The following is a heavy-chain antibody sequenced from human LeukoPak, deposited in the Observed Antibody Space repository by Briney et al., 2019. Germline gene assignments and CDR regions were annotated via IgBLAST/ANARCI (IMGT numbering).Heavy chain of an antibody. D-gene: IGHD3-22*01. CDR3: ARGPSSGYYFNAIDI. CDR1: GGSISSYY. Sequence: KPSETLSLTCTVSGGSISSYYWSWIRQPPGKGLEWIGYIYYSGSTNYNPSLKSRVTISVDTSKNQFSLKLSSVTAADTAVYYCARGPSSGYYFNAIDIWGQGTMVTVSS. V-gene: IGHV4-59*01. J-gene: IGHJ3*02. CDR2: IYYSGST.